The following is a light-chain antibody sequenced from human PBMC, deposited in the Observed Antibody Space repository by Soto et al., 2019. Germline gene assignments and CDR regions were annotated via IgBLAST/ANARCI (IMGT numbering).Light chain of an antibody. CDR3: QQRSNWWT. V-gene: IGKV3-11*01. CDR2: DAS. J-gene: IGKJ1*01. Sequence: EIVLTQSPGTLSLSPGEIATLSCRASQSVGSYLAWYQQKPGQAPRLLIFDASNRATGIPARFSGSGSGTDFTLTISSLEPEDFAVYYCQQRSNWWTFGQGTKVDIK. CDR1: QSVGSY.